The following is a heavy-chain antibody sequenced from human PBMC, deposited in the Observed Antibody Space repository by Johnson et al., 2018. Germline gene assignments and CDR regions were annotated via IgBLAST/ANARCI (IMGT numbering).Heavy chain of an antibody. CDR2: IDSDGSST. Sequence: QLQESGGGLVQPGGSLRLSCAASGFTFSNYWMYWVRQAPGKGLVWVSRIDSDGSSTNYPDSVKGRFTSSRDNAKNTLYLQMNILRAEDTAVYYCARVAVAHDYYYYSYMDVWGKGTTVTVSS. V-gene: IGHV3-74*01. CDR3: ARVAVAHDYYYYSYMDV. CDR1: GFTFSNYW. D-gene: IGHD2-21*01. J-gene: IGHJ6*03.